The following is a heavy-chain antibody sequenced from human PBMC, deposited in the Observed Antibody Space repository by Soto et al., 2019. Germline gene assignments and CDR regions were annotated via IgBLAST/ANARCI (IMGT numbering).Heavy chain of an antibody. D-gene: IGHD3-9*01. CDR1: GFTFSSYG. J-gene: IGHJ4*02. CDR2: ITGSGGST. CDR3: ATRIMTTGQTGPFDY. V-gene: IGHV3-23*01. Sequence: EVLLLESGGGLVQPGGSLRLSCVASGFTFSSYGMSWVRQAPGMGLEWVSSITGSGGSTYYTDSVKGRFTISRDNSKNTLYLQMSSLRAEDTAVYYCATRIMTTGQTGPFDYWGQGTLVTVSS.